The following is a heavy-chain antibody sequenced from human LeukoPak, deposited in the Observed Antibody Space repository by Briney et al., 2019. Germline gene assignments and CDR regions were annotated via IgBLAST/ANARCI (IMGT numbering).Heavy chain of an antibody. Sequence: SETLSLTCTVSGGSISSSSYYWGWIRQPPGRGLEWIGSIYYSGSTYYNPSLKSRVTISVDTSKNQFSLKLSSVTAADTAVYYCARPQPPQQLDHPRWFDPWGQGTLVTVSS. D-gene: IGHD6-13*01. V-gene: IGHV4-39*01. CDR2: IYYSGST. J-gene: IGHJ5*02. CDR1: GGSISSSSYY. CDR3: ARPQPPQQLDHPRWFDP.